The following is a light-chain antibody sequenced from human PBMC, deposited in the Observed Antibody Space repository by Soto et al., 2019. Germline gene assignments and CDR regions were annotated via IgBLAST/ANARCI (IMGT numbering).Light chain of an antibody. J-gene: IGLJ3*02. CDR2: SND. V-gene: IGLV1-44*01. Sequence: QSVLTQAPSASGTPGQRVTIACSSGSSNMGSITVNWYQVLPGTAPKLLIYSNDQRPSGVPDRFSGSKSGTSASLAISGLQSEDEADYFCATWDVSLSGWVFGGGTKLTVL. CDR1: SSNMGSIT. CDR3: ATWDVSLSGWV.